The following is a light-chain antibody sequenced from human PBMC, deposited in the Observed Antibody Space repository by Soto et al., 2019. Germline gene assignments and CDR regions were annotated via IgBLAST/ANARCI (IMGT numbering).Light chain of an antibody. CDR3: QQRSNWPPWT. CDR1: QSVTTQ. CDR2: GAS. Sequence: IVLTQSPVTLSLSPGERATLSCRASQSVTTQLAWYQQKPGQAPRLIIHGASSRATGVPDRITGSGSGTDFTLTISSLEPEDFAVYYCQQRSNWPPWTFGQGTKVDI. J-gene: IGKJ1*01. V-gene: IGKV3-11*01.